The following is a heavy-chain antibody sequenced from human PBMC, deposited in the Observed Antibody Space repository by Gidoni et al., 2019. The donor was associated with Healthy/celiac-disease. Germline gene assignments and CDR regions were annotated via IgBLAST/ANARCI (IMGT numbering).Heavy chain of an antibody. J-gene: IGHJ6*02. V-gene: IGHV3-21*01. D-gene: IGHD3-22*01. CDR1: GFTFSSYS. CDR2: ISSSSSYI. Sequence: EVQLVESGGGLVKPGGSLRLSCAASGFTFSSYSMNWVRQAPGKGLEWVSSISSSSSYIYYADSMKGRFTISRDNAKNSLYLQMNSLRAEDTAVYYCARDGYYDSSGWTYYYYGMDVWGQGTTVTVSS. CDR3: ARDGYYDSSGWTYYYYGMDV.